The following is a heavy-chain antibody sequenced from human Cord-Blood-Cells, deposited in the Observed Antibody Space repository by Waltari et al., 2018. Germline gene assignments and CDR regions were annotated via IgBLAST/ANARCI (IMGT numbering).Heavy chain of an antibody. CDR2: INPNSGGT. J-gene: IGHJ4*02. D-gene: IGHD6-13*01. CDR3: ARVEQQLVPNYYFDY. Sequence: QVQLVQSGAEVKKPGASVKVSCKASGYTFTGYYMPWVRQAHGQWLEWMGWINPNSGGTNYAQKFQGWVTMTRDTSISTAYMELSRLRSDDTAVYYCARVEQQLVPNYYFDYWGQGTLVTVSS. CDR1: GYTFTGYY. V-gene: IGHV1-2*04.